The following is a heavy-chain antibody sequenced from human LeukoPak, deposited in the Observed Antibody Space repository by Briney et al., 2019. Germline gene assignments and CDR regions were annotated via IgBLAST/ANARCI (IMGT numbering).Heavy chain of an antibody. J-gene: IGHJ4*02. CDR3: AKQGSSWSRFDY. Sequence: PGGSLRLSCAASGFTFSSYAMSWVRQAPGKGLEWVSTIKGSGSDTYFADSVKGRFTISRDNSKNTLYLQMNSLRAEDTAVYYCAKQGSSWSRFDYWGLGTLVTVSS. V-gene: IGHV3-23*01. D-gene: IGHD6-13*01. CDR2: IKGSGSDT. CDR1: GFTFSSYA.